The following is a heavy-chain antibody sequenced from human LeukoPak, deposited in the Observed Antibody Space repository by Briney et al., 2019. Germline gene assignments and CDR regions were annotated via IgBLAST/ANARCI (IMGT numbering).Heavy chain of an antibody. V-gene: IGHV3-30*04. CDR1: GFTFSSYA. D-gene: IGHD3-10*01. Sequence: GRSLRLSCAASGFTFSSYAMHWVRQAPGKGLEWVAVISYDGSNKYYADSVKGRFTISRDNSKNTLYLQMNSLRAEDTAVYYCARPNRGLLWFGELLNSRAHLDYWGQGTLVTVSS. J-gene: IGHJ4*02. CDR2: ISYDGSNK. CDR3: ARPNRGLLWFGELLNSRAHLDY.